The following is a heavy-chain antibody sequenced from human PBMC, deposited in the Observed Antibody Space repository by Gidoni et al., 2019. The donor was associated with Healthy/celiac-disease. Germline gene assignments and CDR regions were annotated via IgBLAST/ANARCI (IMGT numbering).Heavy chain of an antibody. J-gene: IGHJ4*02. Sequence: QLQLQESGPGLVKPSETLSLPCTASCGPLRSSSYYSGWLRQPPGKGLEWVGSIYYSGTTHYNPSLKSRVTISVDTSKNQFSLKLSSVTAADTAVYYCARLGDSSGANFDYWGQGTLVAVSS. CDR1: CGPLRSSSYY. V-gene: IGHV4-39*01. CDR3: ARLGDSSGANFDY. D-gene: IGHD3-22*01. CDR2: IYYSGTT.